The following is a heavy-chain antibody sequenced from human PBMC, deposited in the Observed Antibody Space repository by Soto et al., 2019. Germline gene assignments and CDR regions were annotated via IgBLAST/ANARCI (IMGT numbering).Heavy chain of an antibody. CDR2: IYYSGST. D-gene: IGHD6-19*01. CDR3: ARQYSSGWPHFDY. V-gene: IGHV4-59*01. CDR1: GGSISSYY. Sequence: LSLTCTVSGGSISSYYWSWIRQPPGKGLEWIGYIYYSGSTNYNPSLKSRVTISVDTSKNQFSLKLSSVTAADTAVYYCARQYSSGWPHFDYWGQGTLVTVSS. J-gene: IGHJ4*02.